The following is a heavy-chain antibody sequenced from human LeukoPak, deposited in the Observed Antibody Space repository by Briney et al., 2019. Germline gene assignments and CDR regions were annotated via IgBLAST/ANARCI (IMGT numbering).Heavy chain of an antibody. Sequence: SETLSLTCTVSGGSISSSSYYRGWIRQPPGKGLEWIGSIYYSGSTYYNPSLKSRVTISVDTSKNQFSLKLSSVTAADTAVYYCARMKRGYSGYDFSYWGQGTLVTVSS. V-gene: IGHV4-39*01. D-gene: IGHD5-12*01. J-gene: IGHJ4*02. CDR2: IYYSGST. CDR3: ARMKRGYSGYDFSY. CDR1: GGSISSSSYY.